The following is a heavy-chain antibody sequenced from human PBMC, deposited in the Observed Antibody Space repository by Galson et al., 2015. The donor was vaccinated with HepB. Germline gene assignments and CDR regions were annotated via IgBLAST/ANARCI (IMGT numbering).Heavy chain of an antibody. CDR2: ISPTTIYT. D-gene: IGHD4-17*01. CDR3: ARAHEGTTVTNYYYYGMDV. CDR1: RFTFSDYY. Sequence: SLRLSCAASRFTFSDYYMTWIRQAPGKGLEWISYISPTTIYTYYADSVKGRFTIPRDNAKNSLYLQMDSLRAEDTAVYYCARAHEGTTVTNYYYYGMDVWGQGTTVTVSS. J-gene: IGHJ6*02. V-gene: IGHV3-11*06.